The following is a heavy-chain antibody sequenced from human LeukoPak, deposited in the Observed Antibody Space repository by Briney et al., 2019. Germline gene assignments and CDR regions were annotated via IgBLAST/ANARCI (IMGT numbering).Heavy chain of an antibody. D-gene: IGHD5-12*01. J-gene: IGHJ5*02. CDR2: IYYSGST. Sequence: SETLSLTCTVSGGSISSYYWSWIRQPPGKGLEWIGYIYYSGSTNYNPSLKSRVTISVDTSKNQFSLKLSSVTAADTAVYYCARAMATIGFNWFDPWGQGTLVTVSS. CDR3: ARAMATIGFNWFDP. V-gene: IGHV4-59*01. CDR1: GGSISSYY.